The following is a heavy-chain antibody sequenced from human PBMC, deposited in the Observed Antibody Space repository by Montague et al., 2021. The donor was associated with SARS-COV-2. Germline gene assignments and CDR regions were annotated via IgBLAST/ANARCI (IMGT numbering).Heavy chain of an antibody. CDR3: ARKGSGRSDLAY. J-gene: IGHJ4*02. CDR2: FCHTLGT. CDR1: LHSGGADHW. V-gene: IGHV4-4*02. Sequence: SETLSLTCAVYLHSGGADHWCSSEDHPPEQQLQLIGVFCHTLGTKYKPSLKSRVSMSVDKSWNQFSLRLTSVTAADTAIYYCARKGSGRSDLAYWGQGTLVTVSS. D-gene: IGHD1-26*01.